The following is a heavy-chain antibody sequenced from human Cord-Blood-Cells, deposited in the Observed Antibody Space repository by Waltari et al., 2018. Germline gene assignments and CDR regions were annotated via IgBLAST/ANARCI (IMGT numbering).Heavy chain of an antibody. Sequence: QVQLVQSGAEGKTPGASVKVSCKASGYTFTGYYMHWLRQAPGQGLEWMGWINPNSGGTNYAQKFQGRVTMTRDTSISTAYMELSRLRSDDTAVYYCARVGPDFWSGYYDYWGQGTLVTVSS. V-gene: IGHV1-2*02. CDR3: ARVGPDFWSGYYDY. CDR2: INPNSGGT. CDR1: GYTFTGYY. D-gene: IGHD3-3*01. J-gene: IGHJ4*02.